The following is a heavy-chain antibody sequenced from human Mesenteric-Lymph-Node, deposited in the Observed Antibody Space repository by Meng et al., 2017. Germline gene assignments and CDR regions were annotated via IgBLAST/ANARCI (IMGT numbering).Heavy chain of an antibody. J-gene: IGHJ3*02. CDR3: ARQYRGSYSNDAFDI. Sequence: GESLKISCKGSGYSFTKFWIGWVRQTPGKGLEWMGIFYPGDSESTYGPSFQGQVTMSADTSINIAYLQWNSLKASDTAMYYCARQYRGSYSNDAFDIWGQGTTVTVSS. CDR1: GYSFTKFW. V-gene: IGHV5-51*01. CDR2: FYPGDSES. D-gene: IGHD1-26*01.